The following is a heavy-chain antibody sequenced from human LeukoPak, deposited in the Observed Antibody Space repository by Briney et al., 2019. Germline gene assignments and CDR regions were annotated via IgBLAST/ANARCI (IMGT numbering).Heavy chain of an antibody. Sequence: ASVKVSCKASGYTFTSYYMHWVRQAPGQGLEWMGIINPSGGSTGYAQKFQGRVTMTRDMSTSTVYMELSSLRSEDTAVYYCARSDGYNRLDYWGQGTLVTVSS. V-gene: IGHV1-46*01. CDR1: GYTFTSYY. J-gene: IGHJ4*02. CDR2: INPSGGST. D-gene: IGHD5-24*01. CDR3: ARSDGYNRLDY.